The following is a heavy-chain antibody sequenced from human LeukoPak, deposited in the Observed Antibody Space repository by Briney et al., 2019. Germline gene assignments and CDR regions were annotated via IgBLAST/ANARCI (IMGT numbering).Heavy chain of an antibody. D-gene: IGHD4-17*01. Sequence: SGTLSLTCTVSGGSISSYYWSWIRQPPGKGLEWIGEINHSGSTNYNPSLKSRVTISVDTSKNQFSLKLSSVTAADTAVYYCARGLTTVRNFDYWGQGTLVTVSS. V-gene: IGHV4-34*01. CDR3: ARGLTTVRNFDY. CDR1: GGSISSYY. J-gene: IGHJ4*02. CDR2: INHSGST.